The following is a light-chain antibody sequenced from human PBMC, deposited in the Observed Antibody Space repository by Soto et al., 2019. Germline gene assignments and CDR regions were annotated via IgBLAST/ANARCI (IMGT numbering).Light chain of an antibody. CDR3: SSYADSNNLV. CDR1: SSDVGGYNS. Sequence: QSALTHPPSASGSPGQSVTISCTGTSSDVGGYNSVSWYQQHPGKAPKLMIYDVSKRPSGVPDRFSGSKSGNTASLTVSGLQAEDEADYFCSSYADSNNLVFGGGTKLTVL. V-gene: IGLV2-8*01. J-gene: IGLJ2*01. CDR2: DVS.